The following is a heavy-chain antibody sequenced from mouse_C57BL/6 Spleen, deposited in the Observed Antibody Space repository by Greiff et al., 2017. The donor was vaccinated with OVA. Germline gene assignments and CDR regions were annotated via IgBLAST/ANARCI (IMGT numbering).Heavy chain of an antibody. D-gene: IGHD1-1*01. CDR3: ARSGSRGDWYFDV. Sequence: DVMLVESGGGLVKPGGSLKLSCAASGFTFSDYGMHWVRQAPEKGLEWVAYISSGSSTIYYADTVKGRFTISRDNAKNTLFLQMTSLRSEDTAMYYCARSGSRGDWYFDVWGTGTTVTVSS. CDR1: GFTFSDYG. CDR2: ISSGSSTI. V-gene: IGHV5-17*01. J-gene: IGHJ1*03.